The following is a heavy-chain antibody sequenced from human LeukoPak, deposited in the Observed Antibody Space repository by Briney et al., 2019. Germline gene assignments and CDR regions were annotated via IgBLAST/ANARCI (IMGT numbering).Heavy chain of an antibody. D-gene: IGHD3-10*01. CDR2: ISYDGSNK. Sequence: GGSLRLSCAASGFTFSSYAMHWVRQAPGKGLEWVAVISYDGSNKYYADSVKGRFTISRDNSKNTLYLQMNSLRAEDTAVYYCASAWGSRDYDYWGQGTLVTVSS. CDR1: GFTFSSYA. J-gene: IGHJ4*02. CDR3: ASAWGSRDYDY. V-gene: IGHV3-30-3*01.